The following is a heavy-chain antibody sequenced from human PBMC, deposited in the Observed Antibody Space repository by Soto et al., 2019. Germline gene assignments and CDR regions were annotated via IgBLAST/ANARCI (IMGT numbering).Heavy chain of an antibody. CDR2: INHSGST. CDR1: GGSFSGYY. Sequence: PFETLSLTCAVYGGSFSGYYWSWIRQPPGKGLEWIGEINHSGSTNYNPSLKSRVTISVDTSKNQFSLKLSSVTAADTAVYYCARSIAGYSYGYDWFDPWGQGTLVTVSS. V-gene: IGHV4-34*01. J-gene: IGHJ5*02. D-gene: IGHD5-18*01. CDR3: ARSIAGYSYGYDWFDP.